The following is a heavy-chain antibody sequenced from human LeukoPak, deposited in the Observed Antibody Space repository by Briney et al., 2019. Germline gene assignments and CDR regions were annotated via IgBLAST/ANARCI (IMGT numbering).Heavy chain of an antibody. CDR1: GYSFTSYW. CDR2: IYPGDSDT. CDR3: VRLNGIDFWSGYIDY. Sequence: GESLKISCKGSGYSFTSYWIGWVRQMPGKGLEWMGIIYPGDSDTRYSPSFQGQVTISADESISTAYLQWSSLKASDTAMYYCVRLNGIDFWSGYIDYWGQGTLVTVSS. D-gene: IGHD3-3*01. V-gene: IGHV5-51*01. J-gene: IGHJ4*02.